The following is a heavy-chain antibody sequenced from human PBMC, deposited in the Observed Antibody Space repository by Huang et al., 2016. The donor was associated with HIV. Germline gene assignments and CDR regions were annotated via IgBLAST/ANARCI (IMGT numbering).Heavy chain of an antibody. CDR3: ARFYVWGSYRPHDP. V-gene: IGHV1-18*01. CDR1: GYTFSSYG. CDR2: ISPNNGHT. J-gene: IGHJ5*02. D-gene: IGHD3-16*02. Sequence: QVQMVQSGAEVKKPGASVKVSCKASGYTFSSYGIVWVRQAPGQGLEWMGWISPNNGHTNYALKFPGRVTMTADTSPTTSYRELTSLTSGDPGMYYCARFYVWGSYRPHDPWGQGTQVTVSS.